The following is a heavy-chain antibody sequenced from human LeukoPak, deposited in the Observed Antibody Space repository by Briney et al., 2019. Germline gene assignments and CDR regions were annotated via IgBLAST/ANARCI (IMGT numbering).Heavy chain of an antibody. D-gene: IGHD3-10*01. CDR2: IYYSGST. CDR1: GGSISSYY. Sequence: SETLSLTCTVSGGSISSYYWSWIRQPPGKGLEWIGYIYYSGSTNYNPSLKSRVTISVDTSKNQFSLKLSSVTAADTAVYYCARGLGRSSFGYWGQGTLVTVSS. V-gene: IGHV4-59*01. J-gene: IGHJ4*02. CDR3: ARGLGRSSFGY.